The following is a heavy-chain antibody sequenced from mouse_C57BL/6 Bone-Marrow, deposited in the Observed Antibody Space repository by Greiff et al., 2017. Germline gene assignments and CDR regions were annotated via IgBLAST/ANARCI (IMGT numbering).Heavy chain of an antibody. V-gene: IGHV10-1*01. CDR2: IRSKSNNYAT. D-gene: IGHD1-1*01. J-gene: IGHJ4*01. Sequence: EVMLVESGGGLVQPKGSLKLSCAASGFSFNTYAMNWVRQAPGKGLEWVARIRSKSNNYATYYADSVKDRFTISRDDSESMLYLQMNNLKTEDTAMYYCVRRSTTVVAPYYYAMDYWGQGTSVTVSS. CDR3: VRRSTTVVAPYYYAMDY. CDR1: GFSFNTYA.